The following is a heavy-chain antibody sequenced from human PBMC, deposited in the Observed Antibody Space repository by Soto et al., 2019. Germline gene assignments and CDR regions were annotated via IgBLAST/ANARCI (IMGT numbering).Heavy chain of an antibody. CDR3: AKSRLRFYGENWFDP. V-gene: IGHV3-30*18. CDR2: ISYDGSNK. Sequence: GGSLRLSCAASGFTFSSYGMHWVRQAPGKGLEWVAVISYDGSNKYYADSVKGRFTISRDNSKNTLYLQMNSLRAEDTAVYYCAKSRLRFYGENWFDPWGQGTLVTVSS. CDR1: GFTFSSYG. D-gene: IGHD3-3*01. J-gene: IGHJ5*02.